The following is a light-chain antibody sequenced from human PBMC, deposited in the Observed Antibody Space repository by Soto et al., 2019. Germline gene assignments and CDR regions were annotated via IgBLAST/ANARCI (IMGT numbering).Light chain of an antibody. CDR3: QQYCDSPRV. CDR2: GAT. V-gene: IGKV3-20*01. Sequence: TLSLSPGERATLSCRASHSVTSDYLAWYQQKPGQAPRLLIYGATKRATGIPDRFSGSGSGTDFTLTISRLEAEDFAVYYCQQYCDSPRVFGQGTKVDIK. J-gene: IGKJ1*01. CDR1: HSVTSDY.